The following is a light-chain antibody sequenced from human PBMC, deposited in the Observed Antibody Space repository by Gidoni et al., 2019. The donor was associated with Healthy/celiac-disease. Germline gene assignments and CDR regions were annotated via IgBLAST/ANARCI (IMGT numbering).Light chain of an antibody. V-gene: IGKV1-5*03. J-gene: IGKJ2*01. CDR2: KAS. CDR3: QQYNSYSYT. Sequence: DIQMTQSPSTLSASVGDRVTITCRASQSISSWLAWYQQKPGKAPKLLIYKASSLESGVPSRFSCSGSGTEFTLTISSLQPDDFATYYCQQYNSYSYTFXXXTKLEIK. CDR1: QSISSW.